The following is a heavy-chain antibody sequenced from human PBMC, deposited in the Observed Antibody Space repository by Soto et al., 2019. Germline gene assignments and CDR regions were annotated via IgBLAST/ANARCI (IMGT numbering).Heavy chain of an antibody. CDR2: INHTGGT. V-gene: IGHV4-34*01. D-gene: IGHD3-3*01. Sequence: SETLSLTCAVYGGSVNGYYWNWIRQPPGKGLEWIGEINHTGGTHYNPSLKSRVTISVDTSKNQFSLRLSSVTAADTAIYYCATRITVFGLLIPPFDPWGQGTQVTVSS. CDR3: ATRITVFGLLIPPFDP. CDR1: GGSVNGYY. J-gene: IGHJ5*02.